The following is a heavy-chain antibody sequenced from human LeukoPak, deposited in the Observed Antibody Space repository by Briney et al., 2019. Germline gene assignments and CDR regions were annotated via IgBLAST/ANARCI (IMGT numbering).Heavy chain of an antibody. CDR2: IKQDGSEK. CDR3: ARLYGDYSAEYFQH. D-gene: IGHD4-17*01. CDR1: GFTFSSYA. J-gene: IGHJ1*01. V-gene: IGHV3-7*01. Sequence: PGGSLRLSCAASGFTFSSYAMSWVRQAPGKGLEWVANIKQDGSEKYYVDSVKGRFTISRDNAKNSLYLQMNSLRAEDTAVYYCARLYGDYSAEYFQHWGQGTLVTVSS.